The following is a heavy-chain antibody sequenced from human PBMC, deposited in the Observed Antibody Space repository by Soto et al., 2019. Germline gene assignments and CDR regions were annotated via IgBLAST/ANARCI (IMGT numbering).Heavy chain of an antibody. CDR1: GFTFDDYA. CDR3: AKDASYYYDISGHHYFVY. J-gene: IGHJ4*02. V-gene: IGHV3-9*01. CDR2: ISWNSGRI. D-gene: IGHD3-22*01. Sequence: EVQLVESGGGLVQPGRSLRLSCAASGFTFDDYAMHWVRKAPGKGLEWVSGISWNSGRIGYADSVKGRFTISRDNAKNSLYRQMNSLRAEDTALYYCAKDASYYYDISGHHYFVYWGQGTLVTVSS.